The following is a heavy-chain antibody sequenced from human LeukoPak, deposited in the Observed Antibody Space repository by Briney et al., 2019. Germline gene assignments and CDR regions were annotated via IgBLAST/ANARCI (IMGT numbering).Heavy chain of an antibody. V-gene: IGHV4-34*01. J-gene: IGHJ4*02. CDR1: GGSFSGYY. CDR3: ARIVRGNQSKHRNARSLFDY. D-gene: IGHD4-23*01. Sequence: TSATLSLTWAVYGGSFSGYYWSSIRQPPGKGLEWNGVINHIGSTNYNPPLKSRVTLTVDTSKNRFPLKLSPVTAADTAVYYCARIVRGNQSKHRNARSLFDYWGQGTLVTVSS. CDR2: INHIGST.